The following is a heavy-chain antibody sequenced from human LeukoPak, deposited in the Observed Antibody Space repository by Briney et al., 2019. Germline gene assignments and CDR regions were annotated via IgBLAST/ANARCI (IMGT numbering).Heavy chain of an antibody. Sequence: SETLSLTCSVSGGSIKSYYWSWIRQPPGKGLEWIGYIYYSYSGSTNYNPSLKSRVTISVDTSKNQFSLKVSSVTAADTAVYYCASGYSSSYYTFDYWGQGTLVTVSS. CDR3: ASGYSSSYYTFDY. J-gene: IGHJ4*02. D-gene: IGHD6-13*01. CDR2: IYYSYSGST. CDR1: GGSIKSYY. V-gene: IGHV4-59*01.